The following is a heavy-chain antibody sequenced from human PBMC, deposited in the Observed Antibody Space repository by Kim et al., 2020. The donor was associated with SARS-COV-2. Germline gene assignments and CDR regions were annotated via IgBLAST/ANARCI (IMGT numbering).Heavy chain of an antibody. V-gene: IGHV3-30*04. CDR1: GFTFSSYA. D-gene: IGHD3-22*01. J-gene: IGHJ3*02. CDR2: ISYDGSNK. CDR3: AGGGALYYYDSSMGAFDI. Sequence: GGSLRLSCAASGFTFSSYAMHWVRQAPGKGLEWVAVISYDGSNKYYADSVKGRFTISRDNSKNTLYLQMNSLRAEDTAVYYCAGGGALYYYDSSMGAFDIWGQGTMVTVSS.